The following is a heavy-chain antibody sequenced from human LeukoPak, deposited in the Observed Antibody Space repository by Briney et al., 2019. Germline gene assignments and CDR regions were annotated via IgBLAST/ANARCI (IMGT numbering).Heavy chain of an antibody. D-gene: IGHD3-22*01. J-gene: IGHJ4*02. CDR3: ARTEYYYDSSGYYDY. CDR1: GGSISTYY. Sequence: SETLSLTCTVSGGSISTYYWSWIRQSPGRGLEWIGYIHNSGTTNYNPSLKSRVTFSVDTSNNQFSLKLSSVTAADTAVYYCARTEYYYDSSGYYDYWGQGTLVTVSS. V-gene: IGHV4-59*01. CDR2: IHNSGTT.